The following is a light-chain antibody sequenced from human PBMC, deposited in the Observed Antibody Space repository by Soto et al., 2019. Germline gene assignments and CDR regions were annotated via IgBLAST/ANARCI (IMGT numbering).Light chain of an antibody. CDR1: SADIGAFNY. CDR3: SSYSTSSALV. J-gene: IGLJ2*01. Sequence: QSALTQPASVSGSPGQSITISCAGTSADIGAFNYVSWYQHHPGKAPKLLIYDVSDRPSGVSTRFSASKSANTASLTISGLQADDEADYYFSSYSTSSALVFGGGTKLTVL. V-gene: IGLV2-14*03. CDR2: DVS.